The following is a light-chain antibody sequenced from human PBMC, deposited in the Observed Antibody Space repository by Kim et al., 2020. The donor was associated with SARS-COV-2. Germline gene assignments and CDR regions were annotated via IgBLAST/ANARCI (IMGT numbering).Light chain of an antibody. Sequence: SYELTQPPSVSVAPGKTARITCGVNNIGSKSVHWYQQKPGQAPVLVIYFNSDRPSGIPERFSGSNSGNTATLTISGVEAVDEADYYCQVWDSSSDHWVFGGGTQLTVL. V-gene: IGLV3-21*04. CDR3: QVWDSSSDHWV. CDR2: FNS. CDR1: NIGSKS. J-gene: IGLJ3*02.